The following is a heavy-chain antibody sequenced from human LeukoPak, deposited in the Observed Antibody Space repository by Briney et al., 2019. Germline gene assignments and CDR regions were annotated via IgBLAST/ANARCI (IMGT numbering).Heavy chain of an antibody. J-gene: IGHJ3*02. Sequence: SETLSLTCTVSGGSISSSSYYWGWIRQPPGKGLEWIGSIYYSGSTYYNPSLKSRVTISVDTSKNQFSLKLSSVTAADTAVYYCARTWGGSHAFDIWGQGTMVTVSS. CDR3: ARTWGGSHAFDI. CDR2: IYYSGST. CDR1: GGSISSSSYY. D-gene: IGHD3-16*01. V-gene: IGHV4-39*07.